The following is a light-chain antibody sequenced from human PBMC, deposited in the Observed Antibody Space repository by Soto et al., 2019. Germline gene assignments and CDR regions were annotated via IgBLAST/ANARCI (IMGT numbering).Light chain of an antibody. CDR2: EVS. V-gene: IGLV2-23*02. Sequence: QSALTQPASVSGSPGQSITISCTGTSSDVGSYNLVSWYQQHPGKAPKLMNYEVSKRPSGVSNRFSGSKSGNTASLTISGLQAEDEADYYCCSYAGSSSSWVFGGGTKLTVL. CDR1: SSDVGSYNL. J-gene: IGLJ3*02. CDR3: CSYAGSSSSWV.